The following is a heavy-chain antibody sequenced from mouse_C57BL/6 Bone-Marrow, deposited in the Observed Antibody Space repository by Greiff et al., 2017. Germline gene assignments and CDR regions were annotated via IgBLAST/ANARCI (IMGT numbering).Heavy chain of an antibody. V-gene: IGHV1-26*01. CDR3: ARVHGSSYYYAMDY. Sequence: EVMLQQSGPELVKPGASVKISCKASGYTFTDYYMNWVKQSHGKSLEWIGDINPNNGGTSYNQKFKGKATLTVDKSSSTAYMALRSLTSEDSAVYYCARVHGSSYYYAMDYWGQGTSVTVSS. CDR1: GYTFTDYY. CDR2: INPNNGGT. D-gene: IGHD1-1*01. J-gene: IGHJ4*01.